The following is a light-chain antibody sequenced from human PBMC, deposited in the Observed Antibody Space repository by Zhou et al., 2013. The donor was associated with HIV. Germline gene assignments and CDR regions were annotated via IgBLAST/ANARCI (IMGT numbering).Light chain of an antibody. CDR2: GAS. V-gene: IGKV3-20*01. CDR3: QHYDNSVT. CDR1: QSVTTY. Sequence: EIVLTQSPGTLSLSPGERATLSCWASQSVTTYLAWYQQKPGQAPRLLIYGASTRATGIPDRFSGGGSGTDFTLTISRLEPEDFAVYYCQHYDNSVTFGGGTKVEIK. J-gene: IGKJ4*01.